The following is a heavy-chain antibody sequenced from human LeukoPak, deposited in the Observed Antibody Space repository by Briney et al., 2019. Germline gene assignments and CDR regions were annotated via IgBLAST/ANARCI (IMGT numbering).Heavy chain of an antibody. CDR1: GASMGSGTYP. CDR2: IYYTGNT. J-gene: IGHJ3*02. Sequence: KPSETLSLTRTVSGASMGSGTYPWSWIRQHPGKGLEWIGYIYYTGNTDYNPSLKSRVTLSVDTSKRQFSLNLSSVTAADTAVYYCARGPSGGDAFDIWGQGTMVIVSS. D-gene: IGHD2-15*01. CDR3: ARGPSGGDAFDI. V-gene: IGHV4-31*03.